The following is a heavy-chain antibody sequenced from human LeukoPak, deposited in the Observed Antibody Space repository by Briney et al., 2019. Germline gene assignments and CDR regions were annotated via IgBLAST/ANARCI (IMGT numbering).Heavy chain of an antibody. CDR3: ARARDYDILPAYGMDL. CDR2: IYYSGST. CDR1: GGSISSYY. D-gene: IGHD3-9*01. Sequence: SETLSLTCTVSGGSISSYYWSWIRQPPGKGLEWIGYIYYSGSTNYNPSLKSRVTISVDTSKNQFSLKLSSVTAADTAVYYCARARDYDILPAYGMDLWGQGTTVTVSS. J-gene: IGHJ6*02. V-gene: IGHV4-59*01.